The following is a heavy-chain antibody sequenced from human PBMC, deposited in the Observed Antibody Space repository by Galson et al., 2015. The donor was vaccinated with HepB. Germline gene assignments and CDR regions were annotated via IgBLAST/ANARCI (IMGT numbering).Heavy chain of an antibody. V-gene: IGHV3-48*02. CDR2: ISSSSSNI. Sequence: SLRLSCAASGFTFSSYSMNWVRQAPGKGLEWVSYISSSSSNIYYADSVKGRFTISRDNAKNSLYLQMNSLRDEDTAVYYCARDKGYSSGWSFDYWGQGTLVAVSA. D-gene: IGHD6-19*01. CDR1: GFTFSSYS. CDR3: ARDKGYSSGWSFDY. J-gene: IGHJ4*02.